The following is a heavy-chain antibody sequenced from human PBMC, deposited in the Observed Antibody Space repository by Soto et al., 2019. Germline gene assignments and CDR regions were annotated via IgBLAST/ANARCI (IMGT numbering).Heavy chain of an antibody. D-gene: IGHD3-22*01. CDR2: IYYSGST. Sequence: NPSETLSLTCTVSGGSISSSSYYWGWIRQPPGKGLEWIGSIYYSGSTYYNPSLKSRVTISVDTSKNQISLKLSSVTAADTAVYYCARYGMDYYDSSGYYYSPYYFDYWGQGTLVTVSS. J-gene: IGHJ4*02. V-gene: IGHV4-39*01. CDR1: GGSISSSSYY. CDR3: ARYGMDYYDSSGYYYSPYYFDY.